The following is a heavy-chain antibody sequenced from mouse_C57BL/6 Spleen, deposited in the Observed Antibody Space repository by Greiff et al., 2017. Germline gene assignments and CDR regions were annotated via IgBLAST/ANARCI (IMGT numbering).Heavy chain of an antibody. CDR3: VRDDDWGDY. Sequence: VQVVESGPGLVQPSQSLSITCTVSGFSLTSYGVHWVRQSPGKGLEWLGVIWSGGSTDYNAAFISRLSISKDNSKSQVFFKMNSLQADDTAIYYCVRDDDWGDYWGQGTSVTVSS. CDR1: GFSLTSYG. V-gene: IGHV2-2*01. D-gene: IGHD2-3*01. CDR2: IWSGGST. J-gene: IGHJ4*01.